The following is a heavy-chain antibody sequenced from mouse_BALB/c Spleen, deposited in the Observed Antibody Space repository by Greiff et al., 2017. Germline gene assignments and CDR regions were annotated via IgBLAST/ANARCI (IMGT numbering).Heavy chain of an antibody. V-gene: IGHV5-6-4*01. Sequence: DVMLVESGGGLVKPGGSLKLSCAASGFTFSSYTMSWVRQTPEKRLEWVATISSGGSYTYYPDSVKGRFTISRDNAKNTLYLQMSSLKSEDTAMYYCTRGGNGGGFAYWGQGTLVTVSA. CDR3: TRGGNGGGFAY. CDR2: ISSGGSYT. J-gene: IGHJ3*01. D-gene: IGHD1-1*02. CDR1: GFTFSSYT.